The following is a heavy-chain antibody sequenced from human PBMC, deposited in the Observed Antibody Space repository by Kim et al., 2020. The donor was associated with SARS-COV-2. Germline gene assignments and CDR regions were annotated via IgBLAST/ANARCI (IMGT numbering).Heavy chain of an antibody. CDR2: ITSTSSYT. Sequence: GGSLRLSCTASGFSFSTFSMNWVRQAPGKGLEWIAYITSTSSYTYYADSVQGRFTISRDNAKNSLYLQMDSLSEEDTAVYYCVRPLKSGTDQFDSCGQGT. J-gene: IGHJ4*02. CDR3: VRPLKSGTDQFDS. CDR1: GFSFSTFS. D-gene: IGHD3-10*01. V-gene: IGHV3-21*05.